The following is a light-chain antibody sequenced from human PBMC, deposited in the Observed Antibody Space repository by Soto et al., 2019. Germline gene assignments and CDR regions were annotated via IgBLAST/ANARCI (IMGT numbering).Light chain of an antibody. V-gene: IGKV3-20*01. CDR2: GAS. Sequence: IVLTQSPGTLSLSPGERDTLSCRASQSISSSFLAWYQQKPGQAPRLLIYGASSRATGIPDRFSGGGSGTDFSLTISRLEPEDFTVYYCQQYSSAPFTFGGGTKVDIK. CDR3: QQYSSAPFT. J-gene: IGKJ4*01. CDR1: QSISSSF.